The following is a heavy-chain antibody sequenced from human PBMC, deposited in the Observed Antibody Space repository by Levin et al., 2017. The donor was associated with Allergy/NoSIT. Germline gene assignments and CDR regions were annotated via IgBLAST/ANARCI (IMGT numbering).Heavy chain of an antibody. Sequence: PGGSLRLSCGTSGFTFSTSWMNWLRQAPGKGLEWVANIKQDGSEKSYVDSVRGRFTVSRDNARNSLYLYMNSLRADDTAIYYCVRSYDEQDIGSSYRPFDSWGQGTLVTVSS. D-gene: IGHD2-15*01. CDR1: GFTFSTSW. CDR3: VRSYDEQDIGSSYRPFDS. J-gene: IGHJ4*02. CDR2: IKQDGSEK. V-gene: IGHV3-7*03.